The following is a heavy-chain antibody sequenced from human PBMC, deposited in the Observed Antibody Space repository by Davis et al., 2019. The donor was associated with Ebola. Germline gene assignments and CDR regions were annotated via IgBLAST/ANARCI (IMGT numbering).Heavy chain of an antibody. CDR1: GYSIISGYY. D-gene: IGHD3-3*01. V-gene: IGHV4-38-2*02. J-gene: IGHJ4*02. CDR3: ARVEWSGPFDY. CDR2: IYQNGNT. Sequence: SETLSLTCTVSGYSIISGYYWGWVRQSPGRGLEWIGSIYQNGNTYYNPSLKSRVSISVDTTKNQFSLKVDSVTAADTAVYYCARVEWSGPFDYWGQGGLATVSS.